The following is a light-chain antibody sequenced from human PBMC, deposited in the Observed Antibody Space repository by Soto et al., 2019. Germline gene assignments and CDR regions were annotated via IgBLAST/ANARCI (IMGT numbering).Light chain of an antibody. Sequence: DMQMTQSRSTLSASVGDRVTITCRASQSISSWLAWYQQKPGKAPKLLIYDASSLESGVPSRFSGSGSGTEFTLTISSLQPDDFATYYCQQYNSYPWTFGQGTKVDIK. J-gene: IGKJ1*01. CDR2: DAS. CDR1: QSISSW. V-gene: IGKV1-5*01. CDR3: QQYNSYPWT.